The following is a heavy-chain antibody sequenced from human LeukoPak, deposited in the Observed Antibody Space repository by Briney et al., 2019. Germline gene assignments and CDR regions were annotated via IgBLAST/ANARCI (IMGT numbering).Heavy chain of an antibody. V-gene: IGHV3-30*18. CDR1: GLTFSSYG. J-gene: IGHJ4*02. Sequence: GGSLRLSCAASGLTFSSYGMHWVRQAPGKGLEWVAVISNDGSNEYYADSVKGRFTISRDNSKNTLNLQMNSLRAEDTAVYYCAKDRGTSVWYLDYWGQGTLVTVSS. D-gene: IGHD6-19*01. CDR2: ISNDGSNE. CDR3: AKDRGTSVWYLDY.